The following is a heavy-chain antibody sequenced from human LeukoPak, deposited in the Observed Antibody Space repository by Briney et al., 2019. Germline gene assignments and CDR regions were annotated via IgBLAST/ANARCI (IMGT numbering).Heavy chain of an antibody. J-gene: IGHJ4*02. V-gene: IGHV4-34*01. CDR1: GGSFSGYY. Sequence: SETLSLTCAVYGGSFSGYYWSWIRQPPGKGLEWIGEINHSGSTNYNPSPKSRVTISVDTSKNQFSLKLSSVTAADTAVYYCARLLLSVGATADYWGQGTLVTVSS. CDR3: ARLLLSVGATADY. CDR2: INHSGST. D-gene: IGHD1-26*01.